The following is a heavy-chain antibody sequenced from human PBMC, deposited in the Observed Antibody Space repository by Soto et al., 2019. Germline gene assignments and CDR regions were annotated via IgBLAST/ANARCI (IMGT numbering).Heavy chain of an antibody. J-gene: IGHJ3*02. CDR1: GYTFTSYG. V-gene: IGHV1-18*01. CDR2: VSAYNGNT. CDR3: ARTRGTMVRGVIVHDAFDI. D-gene: IGHD3-10*01. Sequence: ASVKVSCKASGYTFTSYGISWVRQAPGQGLEWMGWVSAYNGNTNYAQKLQGRVTMTTDTSTSTAYMELRSLRSDDTAVYYCARTRGTMVRGVIVHDAFDIWGQGTMVTVSS.